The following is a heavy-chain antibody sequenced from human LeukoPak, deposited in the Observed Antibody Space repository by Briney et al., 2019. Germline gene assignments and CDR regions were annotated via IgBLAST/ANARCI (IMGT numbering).Heavy chain of an antibody. D-gene: IGHD1-1*01. V-gene: IGHV4-38-2*02. CDR3: ARAAAGTTLFEGIDY. Sequence: PSETLSLTCTVSGYSISCGYYWGWIRQPPGKGLEWIGSIYHSGSTYYNPSLKSRVTISVDTSKNQFSLKLSSVTAADTAVYYCARAAAGTTLFEGIDYWGQGTLVTVSS. CDR1: GYSISCGYY. CDR2: IYHSGST. J-gene: IGHJ4*02.